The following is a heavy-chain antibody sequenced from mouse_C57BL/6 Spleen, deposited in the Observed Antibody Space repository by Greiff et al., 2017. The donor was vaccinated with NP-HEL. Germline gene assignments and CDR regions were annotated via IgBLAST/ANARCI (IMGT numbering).Heavy chain of an antibody. V-gene: IGHV10-1*01. D-gene: IGHD3-3*01. CDR3: VRQGLFMDD. J-gene: IGHJ4*01. CDR1: GFSFNTYA. Sequence: EVKLVESGGGLVQPKGSLKLSCAASGFSFNTYAMNWVRQAPGKGLEWVARIRSKSNNYATYYADSVKDRFTISRDDSESMLYLQMNNLKTEDTAMYYGVRQGLFMDDWGQGTSVTVSS. CDR2: IRSKSNNYAT.